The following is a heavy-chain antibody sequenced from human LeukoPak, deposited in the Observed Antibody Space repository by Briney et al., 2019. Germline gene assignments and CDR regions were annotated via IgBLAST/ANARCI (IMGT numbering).Heavy chain of an antibody. CDR3: ARRLGGYCSGGSCYFDN. CDR2: IYPGDSDT. J-gene: IGHJ4*02. CDR1: GYSFSSYW. D-gene: IGHD2-15*01. V-gene: IGHV5-51*01. Sequence: LGESLKISCKGSGYSFSSYWIGWVRQMPGQGLEWMGIIYPGDSDTRYSPSFQGQVTISVDKSISTAYLQWSSLKASDTAMYYCARRLGGYCSGGSCYFDNWGQGTLVTVSS.